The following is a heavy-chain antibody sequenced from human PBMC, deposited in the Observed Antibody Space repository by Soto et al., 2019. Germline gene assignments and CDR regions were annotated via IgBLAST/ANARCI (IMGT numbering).Heavy chain of an antibody. D-gene: IGHD3-3*01. Sequence: ASVKVSCKASGYTFTNYGINWVRRAPGQGLEWMGWISAHSGDTKYAQRFRDRVTMTTDTSTSTAYLELSSLTSDDTAVYYCASTSTMIFLAPAHGGQGTLVTVSS. CDR1: GYTFTNYG. J-gene: IGHJ4*02. V-gene: IGHV1-18*01. CDR3: ASTSTMIFLAPAH. CDR2: ISAHSGDT.